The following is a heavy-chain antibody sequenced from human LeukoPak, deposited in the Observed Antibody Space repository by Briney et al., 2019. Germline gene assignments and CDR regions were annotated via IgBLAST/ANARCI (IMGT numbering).Heavy chain of an antibody. CDR3: ARVVIRSGPFDY. CDR1: GGSISSSNW. CDR2: IYHSGST. V-gene: IGHV4-4*02. Sequence: PSGTLSLTCAVSGGSISSSNWWSWVRQPPGKGLEWIGEIYHSGSTNYNPSLKSRVTISVDTSKNQFSLKLSSVTAADTAVYYCARVVIRSGPFDYWGQGTLVTVSS. J-gene: IGHJ4*02.